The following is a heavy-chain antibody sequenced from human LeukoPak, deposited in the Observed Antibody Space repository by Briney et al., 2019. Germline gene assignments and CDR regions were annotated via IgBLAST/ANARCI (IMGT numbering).Heavy chain of an antibody. Sequence: QPGRSLRLSCEASGFTLSTYWMNWVRQVPGKGLDWVANINPDGSGKRYVDSVKGRFTIARDNADNSLSLQMNSLRAEDTAVYYCASWGAGGNSWGQGTLVTVSS. V-gene: IGHV3-7*01. J-gene: IGHJ4*02. D-gene: IGHD3-16*01. CDR3: ASWGAGGNS. CDR1: GFTLSTYW. CDR2: INPDGSGK.